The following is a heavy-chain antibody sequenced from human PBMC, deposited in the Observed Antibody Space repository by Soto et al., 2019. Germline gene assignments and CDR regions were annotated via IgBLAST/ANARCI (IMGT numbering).Heavy chain of an antibody. CDR2: ISAHNGNT. D-gene: IGHD3-10*01. CDR1: GYTFTSYG. V-gene: IGHV1-18*01. J-gene: IGHJ4*02. Sequence: QVHLVQSGAEVKKPGASVKVSCKASGYTFTSYGITWVRQAPGQGLEWMGWISAHNGNTDYAQKLQGRVIVTTDTSTSTAYIELRRLRSDATAVSYCARRRYGAYWGQGARLTVSS. CDR3: ARRRYGAY.